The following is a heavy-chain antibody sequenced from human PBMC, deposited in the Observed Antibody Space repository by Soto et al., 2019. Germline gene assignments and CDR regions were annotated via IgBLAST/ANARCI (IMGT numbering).Heavy chain of an antibody. Sequence: QVQLQQWGAGLLKPSETLSLTCGVHGGSISGYYWSWIRQPPGKGLEWIGEINHSGGTNYNPSLKSRVTISVDTSKNQFSLKLSSVTAADTAVYYCARGLGITVIRGRGWFDPWGQGTLVTVSS. CDR3: ARGLGITVIRGRGWFDP. CDR2: INHSGGT. J-gene: IGHJ5*02. V-gene: IGHV4-34*01. D-gene: IGHD3-10*01. CDR1: GGSISGYY.